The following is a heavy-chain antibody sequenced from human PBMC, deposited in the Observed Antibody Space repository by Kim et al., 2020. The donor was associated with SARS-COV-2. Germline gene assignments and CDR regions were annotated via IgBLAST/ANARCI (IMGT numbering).Heavy chain of an antibody. D-gene: IGHD6-13*01. Sequence: AGSVKGRFTISRDNSKYTLYLQMNRLRAEDTAVYYCAKVRVLAAAGAFDYWGQGTLVTVSS. J-gene: IGHJ4*02. CDR3: AKVRVLAAAGAFDY. V-gene: IGHV3-23*01.